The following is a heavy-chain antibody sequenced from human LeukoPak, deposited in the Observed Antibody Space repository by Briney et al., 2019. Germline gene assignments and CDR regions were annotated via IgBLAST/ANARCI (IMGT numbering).Heavy chain of an antibody. CDR1: GGSISSYY. D-gene: IGHD3-3*01. V-gene: IGHV4-4*07. Sequence: SETLSLTCIVSGGSISSYYWSWIRQPAGKGLEWIGRIYTSGSTNYNPSLKSRVTMSVDTSKNQFSLKLSSVTAADTAVYYCARTGGYYDFWSGYPTYYYYYYYMDVWGKGTTVAVSS. CDR2: IYTSGST. CDR3: ARTGGYYDFWSGYPTYYYYYYYMDV. J-gene: IGHJ6*03.